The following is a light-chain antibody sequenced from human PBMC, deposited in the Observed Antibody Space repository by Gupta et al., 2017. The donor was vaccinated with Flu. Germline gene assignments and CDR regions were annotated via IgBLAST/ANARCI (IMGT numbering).Light chain of an antibody. Sequence: SMLTQPPSASVTPGQTVTISCSGSSSNIGSNTVNWYRQFPGMAPTLLIYGDNERPSRVPDRFSGSKSGTSASLAISGLQAEDEADFYCAAWDGSRNGFVFGTGTTVTVL. J-gene: IGLJ1*01. CDR3: AAWDGSRNGFV. CDR2: GDN. CDR1: SSNIGSNT. V-gene: IGLV1-44*01.